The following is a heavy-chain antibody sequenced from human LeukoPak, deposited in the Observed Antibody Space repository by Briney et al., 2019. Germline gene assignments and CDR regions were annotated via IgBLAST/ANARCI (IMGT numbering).Heavy chain of an antibody. CDR2: IYYSGST. V-gene: IGHV4-59*01. CDR1: GGSISSYY. D-gene: IGHD3-22*01. CDR3: ARSRWYYDSSGYYFDY. Sequence: SETLSLTCTVSGGSISSYYWSWIRQPPGKGLEWIGYIYYSGSTNYNPSLKSRVTISVDTSKNKFSLKLSSVTAADTAVYYCARSRWYYDSSGYYFDYWGQGTLVTVSS. J-gene: IGHJ4*02.